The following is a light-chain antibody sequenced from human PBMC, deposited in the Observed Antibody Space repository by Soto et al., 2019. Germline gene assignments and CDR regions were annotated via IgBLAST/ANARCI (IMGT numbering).Light chain of an antibody. J-gene: IGKJ2*01. CDR3: QQTDSAPYT. V-gene: IGKV1-12*01. Sequence: DIQMTQSPSSVSASVGDRVTITCRATQDIRSWLTWYQQKPGKAPKSLIYAASSLESGVPTRFSGSGSGTDFSLTISSLQPGDFATYYCQQTDSAPYTFGQGTKVDIK. CDR2: AAS. CDR1: QDIRSW.